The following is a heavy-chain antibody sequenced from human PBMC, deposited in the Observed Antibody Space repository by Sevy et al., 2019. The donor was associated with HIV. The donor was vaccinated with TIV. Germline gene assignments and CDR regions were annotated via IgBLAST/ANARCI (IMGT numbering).Heavy chain of an antibody. CDR3: ARDGVVIDGTFDY. CDR1: GFTFSSYS. D-gene: IGHD3-3*01. CDR2: ISNSSGYI. Sequence: GGSLRLSCAASGFTFSSYSMNWVRQAPGKGLEWVSSISNSSGYIYYADSVKGRFTISRDNAKNSLYLQMNSLRAEDTAVYYCARDGVVIDGTFDYSGQGTLVTVSS. V-gene: IGHV3-21*01. J-gene: IGHJ4*02.